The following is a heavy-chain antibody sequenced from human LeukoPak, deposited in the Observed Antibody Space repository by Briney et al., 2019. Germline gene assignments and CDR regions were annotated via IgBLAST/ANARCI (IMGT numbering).Heavy chain of an antibody. CDR1: GFTVSSNY. CDR2: TSRGGTT. D-gene: IGHD2-2*01. CDR3: ARGQYCTTTSCYSDYYYYYGMDV. J-gene: IGHJ6*02. V-gene: IGHV3-53*01. Sequence: GGSLRLSCAASGFTVSSNYMSWVRQAPGKGLQWVSVTSRGGTTYYADSVKGRFTISRDNSKNTLYLQMNSLRAADTAVYYCARGQYCTTTSCYSDYYYYYGMDVWGQGTTVTVSS.